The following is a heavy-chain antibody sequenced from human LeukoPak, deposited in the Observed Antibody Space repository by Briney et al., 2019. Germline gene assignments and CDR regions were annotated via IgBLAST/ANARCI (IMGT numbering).Heavy chain of an antibody. CDR1: GYTFTGYY. D-gene: IGHD1-1*01. CDR3: ATRYGAGTTPLFDY. Sequence: ASVKVSCKASGYTFTGYYMHWVRRAPGQGLEWMGWINPNSGGTNYAQKFQGRVTMTEDTSTDTAYMELSSLRSEDTAVYYCATRYGAGTTPLFDYWGQGTLVIVSS. V-gene: IGHV1-2*02. J-gene: IGHJ4*02. CDR2: INPNSGGT.